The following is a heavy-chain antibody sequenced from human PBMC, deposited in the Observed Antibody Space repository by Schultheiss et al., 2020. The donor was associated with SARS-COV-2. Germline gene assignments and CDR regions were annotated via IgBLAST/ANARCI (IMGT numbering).Heavy chain of an antibody. CDR2: INPNSGGT. Sequence: ASVKVSCKASGYTFTSYYMHWVRQAPGQGLEWMGIINPNSGGTNYAQKFQGRVTMTRDTSISTAYMELSRLRSDDTAVYYCAKDVGGIPNYDFWSAAFDIWGQGTMVTVSS. CDR3: AKDVGGIPNYDFWSAAFDI. CDR1: GYTFTSYY. J-gene: IGHJ3*02. D-gene: IGHD3-3*01. V-gene: IGHV1-2*02.